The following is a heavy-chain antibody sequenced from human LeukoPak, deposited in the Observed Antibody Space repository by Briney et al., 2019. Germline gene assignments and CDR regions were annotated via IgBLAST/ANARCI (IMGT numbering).Heavy chain of an antibody. CDR3: ARATYSSGWYFAY. V-gene: IGHV7-4-1*02. D-gene: IGHD6-19*01. CDR1: GYTFTNYA. CDR2: INTNTGNP. J-gene: IGHJ4*02. Sequence: GASVNVSCTASGYTFTNYAMNWVRQAPGQGLEWMGWINTNTGNPTYAQGFTGRFVFSLDTSVSTAYLQISSLKAEDTAVYYCARATYSSGWYFAYWGQGTLVTVSS.